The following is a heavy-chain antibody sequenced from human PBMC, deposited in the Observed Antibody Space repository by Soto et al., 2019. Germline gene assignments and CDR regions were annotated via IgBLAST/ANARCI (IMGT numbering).Heavy chain of an antibody. V-gene: IGHV2-5*02. J-gene: IGHJ4*02. CDR2: IYWDDDK. CDR3: AHRVLRTVFGLVTTTASYFYF. D-gene: IGHD3-3*01. CDR1: GFSLTTSGVG. Sequence: QITLNESGPTVVRPTETLTLTCRFSGFSLTTSGVGVGWIRQSPRKAPEWLALIYWDDDKRYSASLKSRLTITNDTSKNQVVLTVSDLDPTDTATYYCAHRVLRTVFGLVTTTASYFYFWGQGTPVAVSS.